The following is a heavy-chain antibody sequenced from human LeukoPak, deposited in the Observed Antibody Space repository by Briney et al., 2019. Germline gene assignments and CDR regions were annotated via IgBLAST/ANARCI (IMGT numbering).Heavy chain of an antibody. J-gene: IGHJ5*02. Sequence: SEPLSLTCTVSGGSISSYYCSCIRPPRGKGLELIGYIYYSGSTNYNPSLKSRVTISVDTSKNQFSLQLSSVTAADTAVYYCARDLGYCSSTSCYGWFGPWGQGTLVTVST. CDR2: IYYSGST. D-gene: IGHD2-2*03. CDR1: GGSISSYY. CDR3: ARDLGYCSSTSCYGWFGP. V-gene: IGHV4-59*01.